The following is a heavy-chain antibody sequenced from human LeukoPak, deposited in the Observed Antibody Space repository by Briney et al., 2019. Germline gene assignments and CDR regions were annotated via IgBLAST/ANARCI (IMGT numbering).Heavy chain of an antibody. J-gene: IGHJ4*02. CDR1: GYTFTGYY. CDR3: ARAPRAAGYYDSSGYYGYYFDY. CDR2: INPNSGGT. V-gene: IGHV1-2*02. D-gene: IGHD3-22*01. Sequence: PGASVKVSCKASGYTFTGYYMHWVRQAPGQGLEWMGWINPNSGGTNYAQKFQGRVTMTRDTSISTAYMELSRLRSDDTAVYYCARAPRAAGYYDSSGYYGYYFDYWGQGTLVTVSS.